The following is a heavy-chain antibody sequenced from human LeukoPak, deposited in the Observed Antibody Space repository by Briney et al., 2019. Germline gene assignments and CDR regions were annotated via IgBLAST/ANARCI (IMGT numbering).Heavy chain of an antibody. V-gene: IGHV4-59*01. J-gene: IGHJ4*02. CDR1: GGPISSYY. CDR2: IYYSGST. Sequence: SETLSLTCTVSGGPISSYYWNWIRQPPGKGLEWIGYIYYSGSTNYNPSLKSRVTISVDTSKNQFSLKLSSVTAADTAVYYCARERYYDSGSYYNWGQGTLVTVSS. D-gene: IGHD3-10*01. CDR3: ARERYYDSGSYYN.